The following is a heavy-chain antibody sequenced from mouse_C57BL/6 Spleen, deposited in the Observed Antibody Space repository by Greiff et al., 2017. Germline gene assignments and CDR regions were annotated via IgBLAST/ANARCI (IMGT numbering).Heavy chain of an antibody. CDR1: GYAFSSYW. V-gene: IGHV1-80*01. J-gene: IGHJ4*01. D-gene: IGHD1-1*01. CDR2: IYPGDGDT. Sequence: QVQLQQSGAELVKPGASVKISCKASGYAFSSYWMNWVKQRPGKGLEWIGQIYPGDGDTNYNGKFKGKATLTADKSSSTAYMQLSSLTSEDSAVYCCARSTTVPAMDYWGQGTSVTVSS. CDR3: ARSTTVPAMDY.